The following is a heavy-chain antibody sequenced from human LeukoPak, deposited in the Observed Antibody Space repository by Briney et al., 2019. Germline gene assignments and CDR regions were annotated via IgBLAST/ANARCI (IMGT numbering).Heavy chain of an antibody. CDR3: ARDQLLPNNWFDP. V-gene: IGHV3-30*02. Sequence: GGSLRLSCAASGFTFSSYGMHWVRQAPGKGLEWVAFIRYDGSNKYYADSVKGRFTISRDNSKNTLYLQMNSLRAEDTAVYYCARDQLLPNNWFDPWGQGTLVTVSS. CDR2: IRYDGSNK. J-gene: IGHJ5*02. D-gene: IGHD2-2*01. CDR1: GFTFSSYG.